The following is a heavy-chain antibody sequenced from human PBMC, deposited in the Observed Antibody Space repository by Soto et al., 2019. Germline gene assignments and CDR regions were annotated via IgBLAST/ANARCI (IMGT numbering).Heavy chain of an antibody. J-gene: IGHJ4*02. V-gene: IGHV3-33*01. Sequence: GGSLRLSCEGSGFPFRSYGIQWVRQAPGKGLEWLGLIWNDGSHAYYADSVKGRFTISRDNSKNTVFLQVSNLRAEDTAVYFCARDQTDSGGYSDSWGQGTMVTVSS. CDR3: ARDQTDSGGYSDS. CDR2: IWNDGSHA. CDR1: GFPFRSYG. D-gene: IGHD2-15*01.